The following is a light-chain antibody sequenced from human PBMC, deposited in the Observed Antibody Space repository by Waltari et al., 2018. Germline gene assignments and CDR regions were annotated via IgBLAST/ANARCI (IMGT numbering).Light chain of an antibody. CDR3: CSYAGIGTLYV. Sequence: QSALTQPASVSGSPGQSITISCTGTSSDVGSYNLVSWYQQHPGKSPKLMIYEGSKRPSGVSNRFSGSKSGNTAYRTISGLQAEDEADYYCCSYAGIGTLYVFGTGTKVTVL. CDR1: SSDVGSYNL. CDR2: EGS. V-gene: IGLV2-23*01. J-gene: IGLJ1*01.